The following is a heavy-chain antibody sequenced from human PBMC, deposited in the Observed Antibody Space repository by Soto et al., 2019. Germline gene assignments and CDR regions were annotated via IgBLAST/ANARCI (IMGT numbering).Heavy chain of an antibody. D-gene: IGHD3-16*02. CDR3: ARGGPLPDY. Sequence: QLQLQESGSGLMKPSQTLSLTCAVSGGSISSGGHSWSWIRQPPGKGLEWIGYISHSGSTYYNPSLKSRVNISVNRAKNQFSLKASSVTAADKAVYYRARGGPLPDYWGQGTLVTVSS. J-gene: IGHJ4*02. CDR2: ISHSGST. CDR1: GGSISSGGHS. V-gene: IGHV4-30-2*01.